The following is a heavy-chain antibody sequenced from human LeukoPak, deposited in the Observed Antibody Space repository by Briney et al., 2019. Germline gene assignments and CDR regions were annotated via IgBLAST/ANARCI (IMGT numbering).Heavy chain of an antibody. J-gene: IGHJ2*01. CDR2: IYSGGST. D-gene: IGHD3-9*01. CDR1: GFTVSSNY. CDR3: ARVLKTGMTGYYFDL. Sequence: PGGSLRLSCAASGFTVSSNYMSWVRQAPGKGLEWVSVIYSGGSTYYADSVKGRFTISRDNSKNTLYLQMNSLRAEDTAVYYCARVLKTGMTGYYFDLWGRGTLVTVSS. V-gene: IGHV3-53*01.